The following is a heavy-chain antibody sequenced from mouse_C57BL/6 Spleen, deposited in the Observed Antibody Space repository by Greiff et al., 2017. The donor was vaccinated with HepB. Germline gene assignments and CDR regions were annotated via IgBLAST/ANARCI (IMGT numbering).Heavy chain of an antibody. V-gene: IGHV6-3*01. CDR2: IRLKSDNYAT. Sequence: EVKLEESGGGLVQPGGSMKLSCVASGFTFSNYWMNWVRQSPEKGLEWVAQIRLKSDNYATHYAESVKGMFTISRDDSKSSVYLPMNNLRAEDTGIYYCTGLSDVFAYWGQGTLVTVSA. CDR1: GFTFSNYW. CDR3: TGLSDVFAY. J-gene: IGHJ3*01.